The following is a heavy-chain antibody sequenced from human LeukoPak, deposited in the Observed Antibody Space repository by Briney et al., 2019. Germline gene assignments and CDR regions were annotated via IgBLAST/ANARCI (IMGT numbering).Heavy chain of an antibody. J-gene: IGHJ1*01. CDR3: AREGSQRALQY. CDR2: IYSGSST. Sequence: GGSLRLSCAASGFTVSSNYWSWVRQAPGKGLEWVSLIYSGSSTYYADSVKGRFTISTDNSKNTLFLQMNSLRAEDTAVYYCAREGSQRALQYWGQGTLVTVSS. CDR1: GFTVSSNY. V-gene: IGHV3-53*01.